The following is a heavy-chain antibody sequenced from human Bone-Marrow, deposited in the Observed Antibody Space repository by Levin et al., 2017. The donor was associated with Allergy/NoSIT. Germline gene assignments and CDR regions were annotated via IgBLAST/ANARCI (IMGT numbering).Heavy chain of an antibody. CDR1: GFTFSSYA. J-gene: IGHJ4*02. CDR3: ARGITCSNPGGSGGSCYSGGDY. D-gene: IGHD2-15*01. Sequence: GESLKISCAASGFTFSSYAMHWVRQAPGKGLEWVAVISYDGSNKYYADSVKGRFTISRDNSKNTLYLQMNSLRAEDTAVYYCARGITCSNPGGSGGSCYSGGDYWGQGTLVTVSS. V-gene: IGHV3-30-3*01. CDR2: ISYDGSNK.